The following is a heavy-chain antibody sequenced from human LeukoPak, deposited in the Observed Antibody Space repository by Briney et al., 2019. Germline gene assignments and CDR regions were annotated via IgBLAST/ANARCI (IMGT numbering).Heavy chain of an antibody. D-gene: IGHD3-10*01. CDR3: ARTAPLWFGELSPFDY. V-gene: IGHV1-69*13. CDR2: IIPIFGTA. Sequence: SVKVSCKASGGTFSSYAISWVRQAPGQGLEWMGGIIPIFGTANYAQKFQGRVTITADESTSTAYMELSSLRSEDTAVYYCARTAPLWFGELSPFDYWGQGTLVTVSS. J-gene: IGHJ4*02. CDR1: GGTFSSYA.